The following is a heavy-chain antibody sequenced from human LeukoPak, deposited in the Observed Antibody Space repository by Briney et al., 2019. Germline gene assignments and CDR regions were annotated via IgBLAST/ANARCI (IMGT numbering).Heavy chain of an antibody. CDR3: ARDNGYCSSNSCYAAAFDS. Sequence: ASVTVSFKSSVYTFTIYYMHWVWVPPRQGLGRMGSSNPNNRGTNYAETFKGTATMTRDTSIITAYMELSTLRSDATAVSYCARDNGYCSSNSCYAAAFDSWGQGALVTVSS. V-gene: IGHV1-2*02. D-gene: IGHD2-2*01. J-gene: IGHJ4*02. CDR1: VYTFTIYY. CDR2: SNPNNRGT.